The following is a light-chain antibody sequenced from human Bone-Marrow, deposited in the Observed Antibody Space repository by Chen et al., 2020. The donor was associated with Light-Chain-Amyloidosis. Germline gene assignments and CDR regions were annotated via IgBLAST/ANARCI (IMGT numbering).Light chain of an antibody. J-gene: IGLJ3*02. CDR2: DDS. V-gene: IGLV3-21*02. CDR3: QVWDRSSDRPV. Sequence: SYVLTQPSSVSVAPGQTATIACGGNNIGSTSVHWYQQTPGQAPLLVVYDDSDRPSGIPERLSGSNSGNTATLTISRVEAGDDADYYCQVWDRSSDRPVFGGGTKLPVL. CDR1: NIGSTS.